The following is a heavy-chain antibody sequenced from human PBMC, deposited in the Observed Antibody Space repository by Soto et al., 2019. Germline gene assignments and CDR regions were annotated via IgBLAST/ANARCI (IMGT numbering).Heavy chain of an antibody. Sequence: PSETLSLTCTVSGGSISSYYWSWIRQPPGKGLEWIGYIYYSGSTNYNPSLKSRVTISVDTSKNQFSLKLSSVTAADTAVYYCARRYGDGFHIWGEGTMVTVSS. V-gene: IGHV4-59*08. J-gene: IGHJ3*02. CDR3: ARRYGDGFHI. D-gene: IGHD1-1*01. CDR1: GGSISSYY. CDR2: IYYSGST.